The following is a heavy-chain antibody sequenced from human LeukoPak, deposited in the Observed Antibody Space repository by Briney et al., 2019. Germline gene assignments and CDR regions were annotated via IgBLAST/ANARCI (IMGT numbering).Heavy chain of an antibody. CDR1: GGSISSGNHY. D-gene: IGHD5-12*01. J-gene: IGHJ4*02. V-gene: IGHV4-39*07. CDR3: ARGERNSGYDEFDY. CDR2: IYHSGST. Sequence: PSETLSLTCTVSGGSISSGNHYWGWVRQPPGKGLEWIGEIYHSGSTNYNPSLKSRVTISVDKSKNQFSLKLSSVTAADTAVYYCARGERNSGYDEFDYWGQGTLVTVSS.